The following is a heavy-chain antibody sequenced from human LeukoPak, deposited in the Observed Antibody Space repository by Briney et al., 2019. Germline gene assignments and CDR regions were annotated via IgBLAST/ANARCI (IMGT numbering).Heavy chain of an antibody. CDR3: ASEGTATLTFDY. D-gene: IGHD6-25*01. CDR1: GGTFSSYA. J-gene: IGHJ4*02. V-gene: IGHV1-69*13. CDR2: IIPIFGTA. Sequence: ASVKVSCKASGGTFSSYAISWVRQAPGQGLEWMGGIIPIFGTANYAQKFQGRVTITADESTSTAYMELSSLRSEDTAVYYCASEGTATLTFDYWGQGTLVTVSS.